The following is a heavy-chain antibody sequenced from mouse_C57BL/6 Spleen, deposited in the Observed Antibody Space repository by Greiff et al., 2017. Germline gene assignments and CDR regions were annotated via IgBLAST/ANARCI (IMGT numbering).Heavy chain of an antibody. V-gene: IGHV5-17*01. CDR3: ARERKLLRPWDAMDY. CDR1: GFTFSDYG. D-gene: IGHD1-2*01. J-gene: IGHJ4*01. CDR2: ISSGSSTI. Sequence: DVKLVESGGGLVEPGGSLKLSCAASGFTFSDYGMHWVRQAPEKGLEWVAYISSGSSTIYYADTVKGRFTISRDNAKNTLCMQMTSRRSEDTAMYDCARERKLLRPWDAMDYWGQGTAGTVSS.